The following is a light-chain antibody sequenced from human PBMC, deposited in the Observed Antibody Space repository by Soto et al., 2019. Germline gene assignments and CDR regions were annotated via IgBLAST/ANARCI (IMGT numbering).Light chain of an antibody. CDR1: SDVSSIY. CDR3: QQYGSSPST. Sequence: PGERATLSCRASSDVSSIYLAWYQQKPGQAPMLLIYGASSSATGIPDRFSGSGSGTDFTLTISRLEPEDFAVYYCQQYGSSPSTFGRGTKVDIK. CDR2: GAS. J-gene: IGKJ1*01. V-gene: IGKV3-20*01.